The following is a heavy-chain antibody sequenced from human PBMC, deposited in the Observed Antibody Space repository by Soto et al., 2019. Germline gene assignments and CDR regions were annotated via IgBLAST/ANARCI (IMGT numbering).Heavy chain of an antibody. CDR3: LNDTYYDFQSGNNFDY. Sequence: PGGSLRLSCVASGFTFSKAWMSWVRLTPGKGLEWVGRIRNKADGGTTNYPAPVEGRFTVSRDDPGNTLYLQMNNLKTEDTAIYYCLNDTYYDFQSGNNFDYWGRGTLVTVYS. CDR2: IRNKADGGTT. V-gene: IGHV3-15*01. CDR1: GFTFSKAW. J-gene: IGHJ4*02. D-gene: IGHD3-3*01.